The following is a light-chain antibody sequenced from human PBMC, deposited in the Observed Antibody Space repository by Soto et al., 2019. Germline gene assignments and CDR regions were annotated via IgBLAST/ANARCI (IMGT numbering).Light chain of an antibody. Sequence: EIVLTQSPATLSLSPGEIATLSFSASQSVISYLACYQQKPGQAPRLLIYGASNRATGVPAMFSSSVSGAAFPPTTSSLEPEDSEVYSGQHRHASWPFGEGPRWIS. V-gene: IGKV3-11*01. CDR2: GAS. J-gene: IGKJ4*02. CDR1: QSVISY. CDR3: QHRHASWP.